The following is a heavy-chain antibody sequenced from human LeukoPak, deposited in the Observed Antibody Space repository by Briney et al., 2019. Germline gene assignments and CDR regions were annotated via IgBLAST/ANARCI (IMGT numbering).Heavy chain of an antibody. CDR1: GGSFSSSSYY. D-gene: IGHD6-13*01. CDR3: ARHSLQQMNYFDY. V-gene: IGHV4-39*01. Sequence: SETLSLTCTVSGGSFSSSSYYWGWIRQPPGKGLEWIGSIYYSGSTFYNPSLKSRVTISLDTSKNQFSLKLSSVTAADTAVYYCARHSLQQMNYFDYWGQGNPGHRLL. J-gene: IGHJ4*02. CDR2: IYYSGST.